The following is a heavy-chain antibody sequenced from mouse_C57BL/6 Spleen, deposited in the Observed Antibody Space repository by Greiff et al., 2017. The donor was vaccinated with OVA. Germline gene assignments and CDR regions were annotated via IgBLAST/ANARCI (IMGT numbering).Heavy chain of an antibody. J-gene: IGHJ3*01. D-gene: IGHD1-1*01. CDR3: TTGHGSSPWFAY. Sequence: EVQLQQSGAELVRPGASVKLSCTASGFNIKDDYMHWVKQRPEQGLEWIGWIDPENGDTEYASKFQGKATITADTSSNTAYLQLSSLTSEDTAVYYCTTGHGSSPWFAYWGQGTLVTVSA. CDR2: IDPENGDT. CDR1: GFNIKDDY. V-gene: IGHV14-4*01.